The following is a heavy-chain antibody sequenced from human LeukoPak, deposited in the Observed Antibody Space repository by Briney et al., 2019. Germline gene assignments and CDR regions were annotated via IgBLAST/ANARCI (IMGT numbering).Heavy chain of an antibody. CDR1: GGSISSSSYY. D-gene: IGHD1-7*01. CDR3: ARAPKPYITGTTFWFDP. CDR2: IYYSGST. V-gene: IGHV4-39*07. Sequence: SETLSLTYTVSGGSISSSSYYWGWIRQPPGKGLEWIGSIYYSGSTYYNPSLKSRVTISVDTSKNQFSLKLSSVTAADTAVYYCARAPKPYITGTTFWFDPWGQGTLVTVSS. J-gene: IGHJ5*02.